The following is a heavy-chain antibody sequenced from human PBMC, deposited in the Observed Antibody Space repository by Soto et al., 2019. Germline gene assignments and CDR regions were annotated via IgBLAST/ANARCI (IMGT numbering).Heavy chain of an antibody. CDR1: GYTFTSYC. J-gene: IGHJ4*02. CDR3: AREGGYYDSSGSLGPDY. V-gene: IGHV1-18*01. CDR2: ISAYNGNT. Sequence: ASVKVSCKASGYTFTSYCISWVLQAPGQGLEWMGWISAYNGNTNYAQKLQGRVTMTTDTSTSTAYMELRSLRSDDTAVYYCAREGGYYDSSGSLGPDYWGQGTLVTVSS. D-gene: IGHD3-22*01.